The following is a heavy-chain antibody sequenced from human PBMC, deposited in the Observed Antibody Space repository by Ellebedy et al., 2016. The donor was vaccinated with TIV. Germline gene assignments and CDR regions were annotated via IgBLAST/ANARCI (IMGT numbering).Heavy chain of an antibody. CDR1: GYTLTELS. CDR2: FDPEDGET. D-gene: IGHD3-22*01. V-gene: IGHV1-24*01. Sequence: ASVKVSXXVSGYTLTELSMHWVRQAPGKGLEWMGGFDPEDGETIYAQKFQGRVTMTEDTSTDTAYMELRSLRSDDTAVYYCARVARAYDSSGSFDIWGQGTMVTVSS. CDR3: ARVARAYDSSGSFDI. J-gene: IGHJ3*02.